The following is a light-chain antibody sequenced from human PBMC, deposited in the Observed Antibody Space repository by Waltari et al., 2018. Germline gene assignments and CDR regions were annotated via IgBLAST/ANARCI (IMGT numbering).Light chain of an antibody. CDR2: VAS. Sequence: DIPMTQSPSSVSASIGDRVTITCRASQDIRTSLAWYQQKPGKAPKLLIFVASSLQSGVPPRFSGSGSGTDFTLTINSLQPEDFASYYCQQANSFPLTFGQGTRLEIK. CDR3: QQANSFPLT. J-gene: IGKJ5*01. V-gene: IGKV1-12*01. CDR1: QDIRTS.